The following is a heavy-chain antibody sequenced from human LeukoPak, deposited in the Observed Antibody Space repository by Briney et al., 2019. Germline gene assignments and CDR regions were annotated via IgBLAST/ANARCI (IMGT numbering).Heavy chain of an antibody. J-gene: IGHJ4*02. CDR3: ARDNAYGGNSVFDY. CDR2: TYYRSKWYT. D-gene: IGHD4-23*01. Sequence: SQTLSLTCAISGDSVSSNSAAWNWIRQSPSRGLEWLGRTYYRSKWYTDYAVSVKSRITVNPDTSKNQFSLQLNSVTPEDTAVYYCARDNAYGGNSVFDYWGQGTLVTVSS. V-gene: IGHV6-1*01. CDR1: GDSVSSNSAA.